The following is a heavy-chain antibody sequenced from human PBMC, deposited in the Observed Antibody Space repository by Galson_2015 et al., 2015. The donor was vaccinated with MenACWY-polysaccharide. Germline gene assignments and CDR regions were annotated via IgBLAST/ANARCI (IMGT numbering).Heavy chain of an antibody. CDR1: GFTVSSNY. D-gene: IGHD6-19*01. CDR3: ARKGSGWNVFDY. J-gene: IGHJ4*02. Sequence: SLRLSCAASGFTVSSNYMSWVRQAPGKGLEWVSVIYSGGSTHYADSVKGRFTISRDNAKNSLSLQVNSLRDDDTAVYHCARKGSGWNVFDYWGQGTLVTVSS. CDR2: IYSGGST. V-gene: IGHV3-53*01.